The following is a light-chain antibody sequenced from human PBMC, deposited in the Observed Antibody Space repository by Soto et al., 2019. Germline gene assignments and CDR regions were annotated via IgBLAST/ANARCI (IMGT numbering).Light chain of an antibody. CDR2: AAS. CDR1: QSVSSTH. J-gene: IGKJ2*01. CDR3: QHYGYSPYT. Sequence: EIVLTQSPGTLSLSPGERATLSCRASQSVSSTHLGWYQQKPGQAPRLLIYAASSRSTGIPDRFSGSGSGTDFTLTISRLEPEDFAVYYCQHYGYSPYTFGQGTKLETK. V-gene: IGKV3-20*01.